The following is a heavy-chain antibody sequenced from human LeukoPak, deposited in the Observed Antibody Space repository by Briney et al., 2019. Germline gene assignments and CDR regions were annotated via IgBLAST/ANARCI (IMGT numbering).Heavy chain of an antibody. J-gene: IGHJ4*02. CDR3: ARDTTGIIDY. Sequence: GGSLRLSCAASGFTFSIYWMSWVRQAPGKGLEWVANIKQDGSEKYYVDSVKGRFTISRDNAKNSLYLQMNSLRAEDTAVYYCARDTTGIIDYWGQGTLVTVSS. CDR2: IKQDGSEK. V-gene: IGHV3-7*01. D-gene: IGHD1-1*01. CDR1: GFTFSIYW.